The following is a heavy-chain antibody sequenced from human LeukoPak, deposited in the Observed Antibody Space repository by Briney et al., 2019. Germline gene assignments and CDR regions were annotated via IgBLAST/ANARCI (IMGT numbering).Heavy chain of an antibody. CDR2: IYYSGST. D-gene: IGHD3-22*01. CDR3: ARVFKYYDSSGIDY. V-gene: IGHV4-31*03. Sequence: SQTLSLTCTVSGDSISSGGYYWSWIRQHPGKGLEWIGYIYYSGSTYYNPSLKSRVTISVDTSKNQFSLKLSSVTAADTAVYYCARVFKYYDSSGIDYWGQGTLVTVSS. CDR1: GDSISSGGYY. J-gene: IGHJ4*02.